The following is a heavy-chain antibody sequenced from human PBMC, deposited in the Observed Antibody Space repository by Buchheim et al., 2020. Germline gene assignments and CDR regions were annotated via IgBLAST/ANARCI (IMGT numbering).Heavy chain of an antibody. CDR1: GFTFSSYS. V-gene: IGHV3-33*08. J-gene: IGHJ6*02. CDR3: ARGLQGNYYYYGMDV. CDR2: IWYDGSNK. Sequence: VQLVESGGGLVQPRGSLRLSCAASGFTFSSYSMNWVRQAPGKGLEWVAVIWYDGSNKYYADSVKGRFTISRDNSKNTLYLQMNSLRAEDTAVYHCARGLQGNYYYYGMDVWGQGTT.